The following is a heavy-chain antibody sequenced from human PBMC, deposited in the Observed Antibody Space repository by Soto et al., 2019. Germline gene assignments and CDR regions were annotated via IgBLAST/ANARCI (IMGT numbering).Heavy chain of an antibody. V-gene: IGHV1-69*02. CDR2: IIPILGIA. CDR1: GGTFSSYT. J-gene: IGHJ6*03. Sequence: QVQLVQSGAEVKKPGSSVKVSCKASGGTFSSYTISWVRQAPGQGLEWMGRIIPILGIANYAQKFQGRVTITADKSTRIAYRELSSLKSEATPVYYGARGVITLPPVADYYSMPVWGKGTTVPVSS. D-gene: IGHD3-22*01. CDR3: ARGVITLPPVADYYSMPV.